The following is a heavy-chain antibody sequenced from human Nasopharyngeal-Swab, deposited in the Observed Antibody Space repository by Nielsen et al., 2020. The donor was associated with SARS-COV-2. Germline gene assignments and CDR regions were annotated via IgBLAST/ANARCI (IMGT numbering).Heavy chain of an antibody. CDR1: GYTLTELS. CDR2: FDPEDGET. D-gene: IGHD6-13*01. J-gene: IGHJ4*02. Sequence: ASVKVSCKVSGYTLTELSMHWVRQAPGKGLEWMGGFDPEDGETIYAQKFQGRVTMTEDTSTGTAYMELSSLRSEDTAVYYCATSLPLAAAFSFDYWGQGTLVTVSS. V-gene: IGHV1-24*01. CDR3: ATSLPLAAAFSFDY.